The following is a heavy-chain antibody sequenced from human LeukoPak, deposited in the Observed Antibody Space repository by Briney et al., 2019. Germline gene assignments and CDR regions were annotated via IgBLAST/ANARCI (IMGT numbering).Heavy chain of an antibody. J-gene: IGHJ4*02. D-gene: IGHD1-26*01. Sequence: ALVKVSCKASGYTFTDYYMHWVRQAPGQGLEWMGWINPNSGGASSAQKFQGSVTMTRDTSISTAYMEVSRLRSDDTAVYYCARGSPTSSVGAPPGLDYWGQGTLVTVSS. CDR1: GYTFTDYY. V-gene: IGHV1-2*02. CDR2: INPNSGGA. CDR3: ARGSPTSSVGAPPGLDY.